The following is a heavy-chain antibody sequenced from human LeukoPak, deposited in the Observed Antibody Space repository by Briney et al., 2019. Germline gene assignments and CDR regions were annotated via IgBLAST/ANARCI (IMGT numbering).Heavy chain of an antibody. CDR2: IIPIFGTA. CDR1: GATFSSYT. D-gene: IGHD3-10*01. CDR3: AGGMVRGVLHVDY. V-gene: IGHV1-69*01. Sequence: SSVKVSCKASGATFSSYTISWVRQAPGQGLEWMGGIIPIFGTANYAQKFQGRVTITADESTSTAYMELSSLRSEDTAVYYCAGGMVRGVLHVDYWGQGTLVTVSS. J-gene: IGHJ4*02.